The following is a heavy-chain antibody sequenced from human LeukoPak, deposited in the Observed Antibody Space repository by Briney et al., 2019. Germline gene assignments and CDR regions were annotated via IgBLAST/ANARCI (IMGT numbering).Heavy chain of an antibody. J-gene: IGHJ6*02. CDR1: GGSISSYY. CDR2: IYYSGST. Sequence: SETLSLTCTVSGGSISSYYWSWIRQPPGKGLEWIGYIYYSGSTNYTPSLKSRVTISVDTSKNQFSLKLSSVTAADTAVYYCARAKAGWRDYYYGMDVWGQGTTVTVSS. D-gene: IGHD2-15*01. V-gene: IGHV4-59*01. CDR3: ARAKAGWRDYYYGMDV.